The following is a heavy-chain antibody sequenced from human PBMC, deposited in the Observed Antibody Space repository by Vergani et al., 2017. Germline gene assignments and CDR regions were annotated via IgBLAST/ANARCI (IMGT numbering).Heavy chain of an antibody. Sequence: QVQLQESGPGLVKPSETLSLTCTVSGGSISSYYWSWIRQPPGQGLERIGYIYYSGSTNYNPSLKSRVTISVDTSKNQFSLKLCSVTAADTAVYYCARGRRSSGFFDYWGQGTLVIVSS. CDR2: IYYSGST. V-gene: IGHV4-59*01. D-gene: IGHD6-13*01. CDR1: GGSISSYY. CDR3: ARGRRSSGFFDY. J-gene: IGHJ4*02.